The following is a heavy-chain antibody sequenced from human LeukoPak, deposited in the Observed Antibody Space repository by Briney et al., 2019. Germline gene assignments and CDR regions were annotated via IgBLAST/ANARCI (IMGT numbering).Heavy chain of an antibody. Sequence: GGSLRLSCAASGFTFSSYAMSWVRQAPGKGLEWVSNISGSGSGGSTYYADSVKGRFTISRDNSKNALYLQMNSLRAEDTAVYYCAKSGYNRFDYWGQGTLVTVSS. J-gene: IGHJ4*02. D-gene: IGHD5-24*01. CDR2: ISGSGSGGST. CDR1: GFTFSSYA. V-gene: IGHV3-23*01. CDR3: AKSGYNRFDY.